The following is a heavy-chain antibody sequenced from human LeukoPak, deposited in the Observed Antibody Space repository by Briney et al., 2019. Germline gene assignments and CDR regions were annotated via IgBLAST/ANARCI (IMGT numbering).Heavy chain of an antibody. V-gene: IGHV3-48*01. CDR2: ISSSSSTI. D-gene: IGHD3-10*01. CDR3: ARDPGTGRFDY. J-gene: IGHJ4*02. CDR1: GFTLKYYA. Sequence: GGSLRLSCAASGFTLKYYAMNWVRQASGKGLEWVSYISSSSSTIYYADSVKGRFNISRDNAKNSLYLQMNSLRAEDTAVYYCARDPGTGRFDYWGQGTLVTVTS.